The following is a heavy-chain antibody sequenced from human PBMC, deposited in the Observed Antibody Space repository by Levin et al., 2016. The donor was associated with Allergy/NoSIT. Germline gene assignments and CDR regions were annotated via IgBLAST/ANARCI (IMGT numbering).Heavy chain of an antibody. V-gene: IGHV3-23*01. Sequence: WIRQPPGKGLEWVSAISGSGGSTYYADSVKGRFTISRDNSKNTLYLQMNSLRAEDTAVYYCAKTSGSGWYKEVLYYFDYWGQGTLVTVSS. CDR2: ISGSGGST. J-gene: IGHJ4*02. D-gene: IGHD6-19*01. CDR3: AKTSGSGWYKEVLYYFDY.